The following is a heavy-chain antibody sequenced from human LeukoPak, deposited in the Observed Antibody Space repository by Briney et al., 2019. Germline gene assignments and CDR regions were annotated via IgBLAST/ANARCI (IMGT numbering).Heavy chain of an antibody. Sequence: GGSLRLSCAASGFTFSNSAMSWVRQAPGKGLEWVSTLSGSGITTYYADSVKGRFTISRDNSKNTLYLRMNSLRAEDTAVYYCAKGIYSSGWSYFDYWGHGTLVTVSS. V-gene: IGHV3-23*01. CDR1: GFTFSNSA. D-gene: IGHD6-19*01. J-gene: IGHJ4*01. CDR2: LSGSGITT. CDR3: AKGIYSSGWSYFDY.